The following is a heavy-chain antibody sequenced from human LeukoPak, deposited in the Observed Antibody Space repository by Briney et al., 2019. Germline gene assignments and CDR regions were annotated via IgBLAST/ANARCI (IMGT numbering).Heavy chain of an antibody. J-gene: IGHJ4*02. CDR1: GYTFTSYD. CDR2: MNPNSGNT. V-gene: IGHV1-8*01. CDR3: ARVVRESFPYYDSSGYYTPN. D-gene: IGHD3-22*01. Sequence: GASVKVSCKASGYTFTSYDINWVRQATGQGLEWMGWMNPNSGNTGYAQKFQGRVTMTRNTSISTAYMELSSLRSEDTAVYYCARVVRESFPYYDSSGYYTPNWGQGTLVTVSS.